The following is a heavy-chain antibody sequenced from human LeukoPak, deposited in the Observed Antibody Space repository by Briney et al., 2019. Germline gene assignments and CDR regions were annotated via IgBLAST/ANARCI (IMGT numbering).Heavy chain of an antibody. D-gene: IGHD3-22*01. V-gene: IGHV3-30*02. CDR2: IQYDGSNE. CDR3: AKGLWYYYDSSGYVDY. Sequence: GGSLRLSCAASGFTFSSYGMHWGRQAPGKGLEWVAYIQYDGSNEQYADSVKGRFSISRDSSKNILYLQMNSLRAEDTAVYYCAKGLWYYYDSSGYVDYWGQGTLVTVSS. CDR1: GFTFSSYG. J-gene: IGHJ4*02.